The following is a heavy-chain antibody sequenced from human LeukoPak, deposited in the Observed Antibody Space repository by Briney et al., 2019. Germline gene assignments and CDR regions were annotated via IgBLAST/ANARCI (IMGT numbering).Heavy chain of an antibody. D-gene: IGHD2-2*01. CDR1: GYTFTRYG. CDR3: ASSLRGVVVPAAFDY. V-gene: IGHV1-18*01. J-gene: IGHJ4*02. Sequence: ASVKVSCKAFGYTFTRYGVSWVRQAPGQGLEWIGWISGSNGNTNYAQNFQGRVTMTTDTSTSTAYMELRSLRSDDTAVYYCASSLRGVVVPAAFDYWGQGTLVTVSS. CDR2: ISGSNGNT.